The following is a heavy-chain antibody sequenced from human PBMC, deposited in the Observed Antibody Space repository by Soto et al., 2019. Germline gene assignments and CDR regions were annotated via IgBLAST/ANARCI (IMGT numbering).Heavy chain of an antibody. CDR2: INHSGST. V-gene: IGHV4-34*01. CDR1: GGSFSGYY. D-gene: IGHD7-27*01. Sequence: PSETLSLTCAVYGGSFSGYYWSWIRQPPGKGLEWIGEINHSGSTNYNPSLKSRVTISVDTPKNQFSLKLSSVTAADTAVYYCWGRHLRHYYYGMDVWRQRTTVTVSS. CDR3: WGRHLRHYYYGMDV. J-gene: IGHJ6*02.